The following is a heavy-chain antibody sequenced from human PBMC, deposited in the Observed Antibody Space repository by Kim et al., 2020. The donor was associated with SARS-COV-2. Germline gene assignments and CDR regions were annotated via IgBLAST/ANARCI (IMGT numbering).Heavy chain of an antibody. J-gene: IGHJ3*02. V-gene: IGHV1-2*05. CDR1: GYTFTGYY. CDR3: ARVPIWGSYSDAFDI. D-gene: IGHD3-16*01. Sequence: ASVKVSCKASGYTFTGYYMHWVRQAPGQGLEWMGRINPNSGGTNYAQKFQGRVTMTRDTSISTAYMELSRLRSDDTVVYYCARVPIWGSYSDAFDIWGQGTMVTVSS. CDR2: INPNSGGT.